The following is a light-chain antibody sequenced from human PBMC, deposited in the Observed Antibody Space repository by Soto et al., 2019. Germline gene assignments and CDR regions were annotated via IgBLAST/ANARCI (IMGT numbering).Light chain of an antibody. CDR3: QQYDSYVVT. V-gene: IGKV3-15*01. CDR1: QSVSSN. CDR2: GAS. J-gene: IGKJ4*01. Sequence: EIVMTDSPATLSVSRWEIATLSCRASQSVSSNLAWYQQKPGQAPRLLIYGASTRATGIPARFTGSGSGTEFILTITSLQSDDFATDFCQQYDSYVVTFGGATKVDIK.